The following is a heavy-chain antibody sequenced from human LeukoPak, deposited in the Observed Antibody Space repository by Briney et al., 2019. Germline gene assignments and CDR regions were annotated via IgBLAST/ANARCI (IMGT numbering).Heavy chain of an antibody. J-gene: IGHJ4*02. CDR3: ARERLGYSY. D-gene: IGHD5-18*01. V-gene: IGHV3-21*04. CDR2: ISSSGSTI. CDR1: GFTFSSYS. Sequence: GGSLRLSCAASGFTFSSYSMNWVRQAPGKGLEWVSSISSSGSTIYYADSVKGRFTISRDNAKNSLYLQMNSLRAEDTAVYYCARERLGYSYWGQGTLVTVSS.